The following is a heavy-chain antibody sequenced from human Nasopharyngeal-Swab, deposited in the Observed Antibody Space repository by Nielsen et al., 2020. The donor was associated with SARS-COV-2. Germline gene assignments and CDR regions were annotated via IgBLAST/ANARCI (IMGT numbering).Heavy chain of an antibody. CDR3: ARDAPAHYGAFY. D-gene: IGHD4-17*01. V-gene: IGHV3-7*01. CDR2: IKQDGSEK. Sequence: VRQMPGKGLEWVANIKQDGSEKYYVDSVKGRFTISRDNAKNSLYLQMNSLRAEDTAVYYCARDAPAHYGAFYWGRGTLVTVSS. J-gene: IGHJ4*02.